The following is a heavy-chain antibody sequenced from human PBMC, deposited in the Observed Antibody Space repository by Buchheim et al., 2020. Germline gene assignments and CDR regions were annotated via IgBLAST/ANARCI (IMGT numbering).Heavy chain of an antibody. V-gene: IGHV3-23*01. CDR2: ISGSGGSK. J-gene: IGHJ4*02. D-gene: IGHD2-21*02. CDR3: AKGLGYIVVVTAMDY. Sequence: DVQLLESGGGLVQPGGSLRLSCAASGFTFSSYAXILVRQAPGKGLEWVSAISGSGGSKYYADSVKGRFTVPRDNSKKTMYLQMNSLRAEDTAVYYCAKGLGYIVVVTAMDYWGQGTL. CDR1: GFTFSSYA.